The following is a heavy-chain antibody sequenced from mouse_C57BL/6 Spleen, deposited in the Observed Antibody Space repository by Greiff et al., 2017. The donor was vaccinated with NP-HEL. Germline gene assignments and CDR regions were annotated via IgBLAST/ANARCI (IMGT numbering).Heavy chain of an antibody. CDR1: GYTFTSYW. CDR3: AREDGAFAY. J-gene: IGHJ3*01. V-gene: IGHV1-64*01. D-gene: IGHD2-3*01. CDR2: IRPNSGST. Sequence: QVQLQQPGAELVKPGASVKLSCKASGYTFTSYWMHWVKQRPGQGLEWIGMIRPNSGSTNYNEKFTSKATLTVDKSSSTAYMQLSSLTSEDSAVYYCAREDGAFAYWGQGTLVTVSA.